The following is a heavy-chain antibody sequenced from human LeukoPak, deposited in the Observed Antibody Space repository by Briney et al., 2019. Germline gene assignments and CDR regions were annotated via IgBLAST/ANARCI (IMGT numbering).Heavy chain of an antibody. CDR2: ISGSGGST. CDR1: GFTFSSYA. J-gene: IGHJ3*02. D-gene: IGHD3-22*01. CDR3: ARARVLYYYDSSDAFDI. V-gene: IGHV3-23*01. Sequence: PGGSLRLSCAASGFTFSSYAMSWVRQAPGKGLEWVSAISGSGGSTYYADSVKGRFTISRDNSKNTLYLQMNSLRAEDTAVYYCARARVLYYYDSSDAFDIWGQGTMVTVSS.